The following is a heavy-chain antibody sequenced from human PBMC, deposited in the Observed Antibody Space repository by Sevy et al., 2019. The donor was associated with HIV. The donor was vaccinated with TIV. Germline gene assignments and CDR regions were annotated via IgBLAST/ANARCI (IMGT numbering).Heavy chain of an antibody. CDR1: GYSFTSHW. D-gene: IGHD3-22*01. Sequence: GESLKISCKGSGYSFTSHWLGWVRHMPGKGLEWMGIIYPDDSDTKYSPSFQGQVTFSADKSISTAYLQWSSLKAPDTAMYYCATSRSGYFDSSGYYIYWGQGTLVTVSS. J-gene: IGHJ4*02. CDR2: IYPDDSDT. V-gene: IGHV5-51*01. CDR3: ATSRSGYFDSSGYYIY.